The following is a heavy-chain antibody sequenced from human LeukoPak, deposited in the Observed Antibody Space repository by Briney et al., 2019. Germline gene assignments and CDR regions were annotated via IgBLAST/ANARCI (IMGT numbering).Heavy chain of an antibody. CDR1: GYTFTGYY. D-gene: IGHD6-19*01. Sequence: EASVTVSCTASGYTFTGYYIHWVRQAPGQGLEWMGCINPNSGGTNYAQKFKGRVTMTRDTSISTAYMELSRLTSDDTAVYYCARDLSSGWARTDQSDSGGYIYCGQGTLFTVSS. CDR2: INPNSGGT. CDR3: ARDLSSGWARTDQSDSGGYIY. V-gene: IGHV1-2*02. J-gene: IGHJ4*02.